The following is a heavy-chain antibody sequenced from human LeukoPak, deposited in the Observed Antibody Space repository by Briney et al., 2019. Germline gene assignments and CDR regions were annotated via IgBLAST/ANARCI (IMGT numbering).Heavy chain of an antibody. CDR1: GGSISSYY. J-gene: IGHJ6*03. CDR2: IYTSGST. Sequence: SETLSLTCTVSGGSISSYYWSWIRQPAGKGLEWIGRIYTSGSTNYNPSLKSRVTISVDTSKNQFSLKLSSVTAADTAVYYCARLSAYYYGSYFYYYMDVWGKGTTVTVSS. CDR3: ARLSAYYYGSYFYYYMDV. V-gene: IGHV4-4*07. D-gene: IGHD3-10*01.